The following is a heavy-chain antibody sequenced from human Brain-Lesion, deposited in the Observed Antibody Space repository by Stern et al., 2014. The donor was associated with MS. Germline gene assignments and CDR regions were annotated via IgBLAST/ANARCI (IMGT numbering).Heavy chain of an antibody. CDR3: VAGAQLWL. Sequence: EVQLVESGGGLVKSGGSLRLSCAASGFTFSQAWMGWVRQVPGKGLEWVGHIKSRNDGGTANYAASVKDRFTVSRDNSANMLYLQMNSLTIEDTAVYYCVAGAQLWLWGQGTLVTVSS. CDR2: IKSRNDGGTA. V-gene: IGHV3-15*01. D-gene: IGHD1-1*01. CDR1: GFTFSQAW. J-gene: IGHJ4*02.